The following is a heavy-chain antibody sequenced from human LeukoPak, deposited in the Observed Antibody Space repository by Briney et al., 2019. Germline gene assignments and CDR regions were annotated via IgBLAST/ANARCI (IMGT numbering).Heavy chain of an antibody. J-gene: IGHJ4*02. CDR3: AITRITMIVGLASRFDY. V-gene: IGHV3-7*01. CDR2: IKQDGSEK. Sequence: GGSLRLSCAASGFTFSSYWMSWVRQAPGKGLEWVANIKQDGSEKYYVDSVKGRFTISRDNAKNSLYLQMNSLRAEDTAVYYCAITRITMIVGLASRFDYWGQGTLVTVSS. D-gene: IGHD3-22*01. CDR1: GFTFSSYW.